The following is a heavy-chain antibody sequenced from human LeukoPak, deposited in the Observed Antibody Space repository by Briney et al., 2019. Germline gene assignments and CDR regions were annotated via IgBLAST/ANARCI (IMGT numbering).Heavy chain of an antibody. D-gene: IGHD1-1*01. V-gene: IGHV4-59*08. Sequence: SETLSLTCTVFGGSISSYYWSWIRQPPGKGLEWNGYIYYSGSTNYNPSLKSRVTISVDTSKNQFSLKLSSVTAADTAVYYCARGTPRGYFDYWGQGTLVTVSS. CDR3: ARGTPRGYFDY. CDR2: IYYSGST. CDR1: GGSISSYY. J-gene: IGHJ4*02.